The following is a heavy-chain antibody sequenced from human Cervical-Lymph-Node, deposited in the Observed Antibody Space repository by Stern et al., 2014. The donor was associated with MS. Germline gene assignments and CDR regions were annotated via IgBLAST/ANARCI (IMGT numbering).Heavy chain of an antibody. V-gene: IGHV1-3*01. CDR3: ARDVDTSFSHYYYGMDV. J-gene: IGHJ6*02. D-gene: IGHD2/OR15-2a*01. Sequence: VQLVESGAELKKPGASVKVSCKASGYSFSKYAMHWVRQAPGQSLEWMGWINVVNGKTIYSHTFKCRVALTRENSASTAYMELIRLTSEDTAVYSCARDVDTSFSHYYYGMDVWGQGTTGTVAS. CDR2: INVVNGKT. CDR1: GYSFSKYA.